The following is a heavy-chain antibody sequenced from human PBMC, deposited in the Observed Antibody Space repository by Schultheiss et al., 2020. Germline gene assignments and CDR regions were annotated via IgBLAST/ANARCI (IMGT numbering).Heavy chain of an antibody. V-gene: IGHV4-59*01. Sequence: SETLSLTCTVSGGSISSYYWSWIRQPPGKGLEWIGYIYYSGSTNYNPSLKSRVTISVDTSKNQFSLKLSSVTAADTAVYYCAKDCSSTSGGFDPWGQGTLVTVSS. D-gene: IGHD2-2*01. J-gene: IGHJ5*02. CDR2: IYYSGST. CDR3: AKDCSSTSGGFDP. CDR1: GGSISSYY.